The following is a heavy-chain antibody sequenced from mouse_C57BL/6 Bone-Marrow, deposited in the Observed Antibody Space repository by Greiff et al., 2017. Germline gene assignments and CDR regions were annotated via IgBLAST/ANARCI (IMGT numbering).Heavy chain of an antibody. V-gene: IGHV1-4*01. CDR3: ARSPDGYYGYFDV. CDR1: GYTFTSYT. J-gene: IGHJ1*03. Sequence: VKLQESGAELARPGASVKMSCKASGYTFTSYTMHWVKQRPGQGLEWIGYINPSSGYTKYNQKFKDKATLTADKSSSTAYMQLSSLTSEDSAVYYCARSPDGYYGYFDVWGTGTTVTVSS. D-gene: IGHD2-3*01. CDR2: INPSSGYT.